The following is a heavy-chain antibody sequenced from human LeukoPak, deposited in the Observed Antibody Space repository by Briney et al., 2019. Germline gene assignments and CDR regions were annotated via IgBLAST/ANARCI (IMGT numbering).Heavy chain of an antibody. D-gene: IGHD3-9*01. CDR3: AKGLATGSQYFDY. J-gene: IGHJ4*02. V-gene: IGHV3-23*01. CDR1: GFTFSAYG. Sequence: GGSLRLSCTASGFTFSAYGMSWVRQAPGKGLEWVSAVGSDGINTAYADSVKGRFTISQDNSKDTLYLQLNSLRAEDTAVYYCAKGLATGSQYFDYWGQGTLVTVSS. CDR2: VGSDGINT.